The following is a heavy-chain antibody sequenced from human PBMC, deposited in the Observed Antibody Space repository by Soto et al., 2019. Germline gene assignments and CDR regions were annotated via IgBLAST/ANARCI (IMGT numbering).Heavy chain of an antibody. V-gene: IGHV2-5*01. CDR2: IYWNDDK. Sequence: QITLTESGPTLVRPTQTLTLTCTFSGFSLSTAGVTVGWIRQPPGKALEWLAVIYWNDDKRYSPSLNSRLTITKDTSKNQVILTMTNVDPVDTATYYCVRSFLWFGESRWFDPWGQGTLVTVSS. D-gene: IGHD3-10*01. CDR1: GFSLSTAGVT. CDR3: VRSFLWFGESRWFDP. J-gene: IGHJ5*02.